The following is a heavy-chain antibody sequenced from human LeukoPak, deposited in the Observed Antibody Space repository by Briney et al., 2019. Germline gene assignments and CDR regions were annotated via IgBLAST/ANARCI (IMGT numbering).Heavy chain of an antibody. D-gene: IGHD6-13*01. CDR2: IKGDGSDK. Sequence: PGGSLRLSCAASGFTFSSSWMTWVRQAPGKGLEWLANIKGDGSDKNYVDSVKGRFTISRDNAKNSLFLQMSSLRAEDTAVYYCAKAAYSSSWRRTENYYYYYYMDVWGKGTTVTISS. CDR1: GFTFSSSW. V-gene: IGHV3-7*03. J-gene: IGHJ6*03. CDR3: AKAAYSSSWRRTENYYYYYYMDV.